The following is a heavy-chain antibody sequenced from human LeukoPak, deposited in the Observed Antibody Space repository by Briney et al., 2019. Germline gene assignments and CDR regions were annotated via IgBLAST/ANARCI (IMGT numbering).Heavy chain of an antibody. Sequence: GGSLRLSCAASGFTFSGYAMDCVRQAPGKGVECITSISCGAGTTYYAASVQGRFAISGDHSKNTVYLQMTSLRAEDTAVYYCAKRGDYYYYGMDVWGHGTTVTVSS. CDR3: AKRGDYYYYGMDV. CDR2: ISCGAGTT. J-gene: IGHJ6*02. CDR1: GFTFSGYA. V-gene: IGHV3-23*01.